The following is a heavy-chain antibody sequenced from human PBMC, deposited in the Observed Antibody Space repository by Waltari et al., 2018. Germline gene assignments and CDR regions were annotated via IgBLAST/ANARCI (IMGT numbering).Heavy chain of an antibody. CDR3: ARDRIAAGDFDS. J-gene: IGHJ4*02. D-gene: IGHD6-13*01. Sequence: QVHLVQSGAEGKKPGSSVKVSCKASGGTFTYHSINWVRQAPGQGLEWMGGVIPMFGTPNYAQKFQGRVMITADPSTSTAYMEMSSLRYGDTAVYYCARDRIAAGDFDSWGQGTLVTVSS. V-gene: IGHV1-69*12. CDR2: VIPMFGTP. CDR1: GGTFTYHS.